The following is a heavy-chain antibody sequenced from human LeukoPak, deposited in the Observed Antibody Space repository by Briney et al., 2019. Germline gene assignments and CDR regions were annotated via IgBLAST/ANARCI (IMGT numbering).Heavy chain of an antibody. V-gene: IGHV6-1*01. D-gene: IGHD1-26*01. CDR3: ASEGSIGKLR. CDR2: TYYRSKWYN. CDR1: GDSVSSNTAV. Sequence: SQTLSLTCAISGDSVSSNTAVWNWIRQSPSRGLEWLGRTYYRSKWYNDYAVSVKSRITIDPDTSKNQFSLQLNSVTPEDTAVYYCASEGSIGKLRWGQGTLVTVSS. J-gene: IGHJ4*02.